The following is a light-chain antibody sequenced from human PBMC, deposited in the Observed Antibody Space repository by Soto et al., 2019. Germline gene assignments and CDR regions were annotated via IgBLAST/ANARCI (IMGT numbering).Light chain of an antibody. CDR3: QQYGSSPYT. CDR1: QSVSSSY. Sequence: EIVLTQSPGTLSLSPGEIATLSCRASQSVSSSYIAWFQQKPGQAPRLLIYGASSRATGIPDRFSGSGSGTEFTLTISRLEPEDFAVYYCQQYGSSPYTFGQGTKLEIK. J-gene: IGKJ2*01. CDR2: GAS. V-gene: IGKV3-20*01.